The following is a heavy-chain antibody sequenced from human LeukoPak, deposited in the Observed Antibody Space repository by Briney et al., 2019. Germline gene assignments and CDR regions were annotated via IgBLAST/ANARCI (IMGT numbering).Heavy chain of an antibody. CDR3: ARDLRAGGWSDGWRGHFYFDY. V-gene: IGHV3-7*01. Sequence: PGRSLRLSCAASGFTFSSYGMHWVRQAPGEGLEWVASIKEDGSEKYYVDSVKGRFTISRDNGKNSVYLQMTSLRVDDTALYYCARDLRAGGWSDGWRGHFYFDYWGQGALVTVSS. J-gene: IGHJ4*02. D-gene: IGHD2-15*01. CDR1: GFTFSSYG. CDR2: IKEDGSEK.